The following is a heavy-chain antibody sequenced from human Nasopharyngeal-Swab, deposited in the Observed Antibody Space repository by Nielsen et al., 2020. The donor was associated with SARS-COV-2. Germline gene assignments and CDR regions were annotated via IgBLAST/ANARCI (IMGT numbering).Heavy chain of an antibody. J-gene: IGHJ6*02. Sequence: GESLKISCAASGFTFSSYAMHWVRQAPGKGLEWVAVISYDGSNKYYADSVKGRFTISRDNSKNTLYLQMNSLSAEDTAVYYCARCFGTAPENQIYGMDVWGQGTTVTVSS. CDR2: ISYDGSNK. D-gene: IGHD1-14*01. CDR1: GFTFSSYA. V-gene: IGHV3-30*04. CDR3: ARCFGTAPENQIYGMDV.